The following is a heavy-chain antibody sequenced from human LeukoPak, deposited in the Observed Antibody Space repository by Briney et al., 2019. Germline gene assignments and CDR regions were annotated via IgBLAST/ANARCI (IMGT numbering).Heavy chain of an antibody. Sequence: PGGSLRLSCAASGFTFSSYGMHWVRQAPGKGLEWVAVIWYDGSNKHYADSVKGRFTISRDNSKNTLYLQMNSLRAEDTAVYYCARDLQVYAIRGWFDPWGQGTLVTVSS. CDR3: ARDLQVYAIRGWFDP. V-gene: IGHV3-33*01. D-gene: IGHD2-8*01. CDR1: GFTFSSYG. J-gene: IGHJ5*02. CDR2: IWYDGSNK.